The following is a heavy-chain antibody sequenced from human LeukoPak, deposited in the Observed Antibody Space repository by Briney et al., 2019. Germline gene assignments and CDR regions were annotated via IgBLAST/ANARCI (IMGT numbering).Heavy chain of an antibody. CDR1: GFTFITYA. CDR2: ISNNGEDT. Sequence: GGSLRLSCAASGFTFITYAFHWVRQAPGKGLEYVSAISNNGEDTYYADSVKGRFTISRDNSNYTLYLQMGSLRAEDMAVYYCVRGGGVVAGTYDYWGQGTLVTVSS. J-gene: IGHJ4*02. V-gene: IGHV3-64*02. D-gene: IGHD6-19*01. CDR3: VRGGGVVAGTYDY.